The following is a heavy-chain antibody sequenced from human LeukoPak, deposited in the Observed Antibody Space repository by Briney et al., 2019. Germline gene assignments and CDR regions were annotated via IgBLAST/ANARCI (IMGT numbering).Heavy chain of an antibody. D-gene: IGHD5-12*01. CDR3: ASEFHGYGYRNWFGP. CDR1: GYSFTSYW. V-gene: IGHV5-10-1*01. Sequence: GESLKISCKGSGYSFTSYWISWVRQLPGEGLEWMGRIDPSDSYTNYSPSFQGHVTISADKSISTSYLQWSSLKASDTAMYYCASEFHGYGYRNWFGPWGQGTLVTVSS. CDR2: IDPSDSYT. J-gene: IGHJ5*02.